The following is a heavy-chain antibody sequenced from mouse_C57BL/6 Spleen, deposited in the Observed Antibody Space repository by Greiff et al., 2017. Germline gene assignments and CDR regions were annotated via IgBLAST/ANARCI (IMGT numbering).Heavy chain of an antibody. V-gene: IGHV2-6-1*01. CDR2: IWSDGST. J-gene: IGHJ1*03. CDR3: ARHYGSSSYWYFDV. D-gene: IGHD1-1*01. CDR1: GFSLTSYG. Sequence: VQLQESGPGLVAPSQSLSITCTVSGFSLTSYGVHWVRQPPGKGLEWLVVIWSDGSTTYNSALKSRLSISKDNSKSQVFLKMNSLQTDDTAMYYCARHYGSSSYWYFDVWGTGTTVTVSS.